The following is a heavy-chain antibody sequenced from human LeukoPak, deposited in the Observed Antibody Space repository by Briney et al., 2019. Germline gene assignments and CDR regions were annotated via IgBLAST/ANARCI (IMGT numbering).Heavy chain of an antibody. Sequence: GGSLRLSCAASGFTFSSYWMHWVRQAPGKGLVWVSRINSDGSSTSYADSVKGRFTISRDNAKNTLYLQMNSLRAEDTAVYYCAKESGALGAPLYDYWGRGILVTASS. CDR1: GFTFSSYW. J-gene: IGHJ4*02. CDR3: AKESGALGAPLYDY. D-gene: IGHD4/OR15-4a*01. CDR2: INSDGSST. V-gene: IGHV3-74*01.